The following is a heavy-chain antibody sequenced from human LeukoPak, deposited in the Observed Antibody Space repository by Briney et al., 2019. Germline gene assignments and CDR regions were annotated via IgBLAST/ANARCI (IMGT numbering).Heavy chain of an antibody. CDR2: ISGSGGST. CDR3: AKDRGSSSSVYYYYGMDV. Sequence: PGGSLRLSCAASGFTFSSYAMSWVRQAPGKGLEWVSAISGSGGSTYYADSVKGRFTISRDNSKNTLYLQMNSLRAEDTAVYYCAKDRGSSSSVYYYYGMDVWGQGTTVTVSS. J-gene: IGHJ6*02. D-gene: IGHD6-6*01. CDR1: GFTFSSYA. V-gene: IGHV3-23*01.